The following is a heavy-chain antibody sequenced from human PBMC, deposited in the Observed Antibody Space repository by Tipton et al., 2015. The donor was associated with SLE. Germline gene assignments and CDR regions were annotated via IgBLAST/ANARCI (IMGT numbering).Heavy chain of an antibody. CDR3: ARHSGYDSSGLYDY. CDR2: IYPGGSDT. V-gene: IGHV5-51*01. CDR1: GYSFTTYW. D-gene: IGHD3-22*01. J-gene: IGHJ4*02. Sequence: VQLVQSGAEVKKPGESLKISCKASGYSFTTYWIGWVRQMPGKGLEWMGIIYPGGSDTRYSPSFQGQVTIAADKSLTTAYLQWSSLKASDTAMYYCARHSGYDSSGLYDYWGQGTLVTVSS.